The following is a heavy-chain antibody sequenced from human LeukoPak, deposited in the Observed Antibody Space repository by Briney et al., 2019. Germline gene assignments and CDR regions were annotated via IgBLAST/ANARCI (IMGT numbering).Heavy chain of an antibody. V-gene: IGHV3-7*01. CDR2: IKQDGSEK. J-gene: IGHJ4*02. CDR1: GFTFSSYW. Sequence: GGSLRLSCAASGFTFSSYWMSWVRQAPGKGLEGVANIKQDGSEKYYVDSVKGRFTISRDNAKNSLYLQMNSLRAEDTAVYYCARDGYSSSWYYWGQGTLVTVSS. D-gene: IGHD6-13*01. CDR3: ARDGYSSSWYY.